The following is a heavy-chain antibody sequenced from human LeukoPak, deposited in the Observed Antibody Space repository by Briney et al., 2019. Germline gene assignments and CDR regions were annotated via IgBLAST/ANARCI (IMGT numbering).Heavy chain of an antibody. Sequence: TLSLTCTVSGGSISSGGYYWSWIRQHPGKGLEWIGYIYHSGSTYYNPSLKSRVTISVDRSKNQFSLKLSSVTAADTAVYYCARERAALYDYWGQGTLVTVSS. CDR3: ARERAALYDY. D-gene: IGHD6-13*01. V-gene: IGHV4-31*03. CDR2: IYHSGST. J-gene: IGHJ4*02. CDR1: GGSISSGGYY.